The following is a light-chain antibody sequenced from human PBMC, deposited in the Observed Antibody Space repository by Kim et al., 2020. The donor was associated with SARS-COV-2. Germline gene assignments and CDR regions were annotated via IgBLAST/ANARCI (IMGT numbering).Light chain of an antibody. CDR1: NRDVGGYNY. V-gene: IGLV2-14*03. J-gene: IGLJ1*01. Sequence: SITISCTGTNRDVGGYNYVSWYQRHPAKAPILMIYDVKYRPSGLSTRFSGSKSGNTASLSIAGIQTADEGDYYGCSYTSRSSYVFGTGTKVTVL. CDR2: DVK. CDR3: CSYTSRSSYV.